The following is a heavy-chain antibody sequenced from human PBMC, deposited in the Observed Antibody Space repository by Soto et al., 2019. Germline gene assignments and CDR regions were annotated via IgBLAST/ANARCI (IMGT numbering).Heavy chain of an antibody. D-gene: IGHD3-10*01. Sequence: QLQLQESGPGLVQPSETLSLTCAVSGDSITTATYWGWIRQPPGKGLQWIGSIYHTGTTYYTPSPESRVFISEDSSKSNFSLKVNPVTAADPAVYCCARLQGLFGSGSYYIDSWGQGTLVTVSS. CDR2: IYHTGTT. V-gene: IGHV4-39*02. J-gene: IGHJ4*02. CDR3: ARLQGLFGSGSYYIDS. CDR1: GDSITTATY.